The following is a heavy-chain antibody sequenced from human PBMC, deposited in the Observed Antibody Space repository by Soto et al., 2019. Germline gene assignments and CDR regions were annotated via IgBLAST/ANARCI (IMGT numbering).Heavy chain of an antibody. CDR1: GGTFSSYA. D-gene: IGHD3-10*01. V-gene: IGHV1-69*13. CDR3: AKDFGPPQAFDI. CDR2: IIPIFGTA. Sequence: ASVKVSCKASGGTFSSYAISWVRQAPGQGLEWMGGIIPIFGTANYAQKFQGRVTITADESTSTAYMELSSLRSEDTAVYYCAKDFGPPQAFDIWGQGTMVTVSS. J-gene: IGHJ3*02.